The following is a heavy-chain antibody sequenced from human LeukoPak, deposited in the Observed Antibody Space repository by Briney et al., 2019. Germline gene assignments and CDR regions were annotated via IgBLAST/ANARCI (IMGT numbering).Heavy chain of an antibody. D-gene: IGHD3-10*01. CDR3: ATLGAQYGSGSYYRTGHYFDY. J-gene: IGHJ4*02. CDR2: ISYDGSNK. V-gene: IGHV3-30-3*01. CDR1: GFTFSSYA. Sequence: GGSLRLSCAASGFTFSSYAMHWVRQAPGKGLERVAVISYDGSNKYYADSVKGRFTISRDNSKNTLYLQMNSLRAEDTAVYYCATLGAQYGSGSYYRTGHYFDYWGQGTLVTVSS.